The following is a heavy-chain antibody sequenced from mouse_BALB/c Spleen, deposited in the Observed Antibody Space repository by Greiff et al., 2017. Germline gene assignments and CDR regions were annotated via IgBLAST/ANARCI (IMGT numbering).Heavy chain of an antibody. CDR3: ARQTARAPYYAMDY. J-gene: IGHJ4*01. D-gene: IGHD3-2*01. V-gene: IGHV1S126*01. CDR1: GYSFTSYW. CDR2: IDPSDSET. Sequence: VKLMESGPQLVRPGASVKISCKASGYSFTSYWMHWVKQRPGQGLEWIGMIDPSDSETRLNQKFKDKATLTVDKSSSTAYMQLSSPTSEDSAVYYCARQTARAPYYAMDYWGQGTSVTVSS.